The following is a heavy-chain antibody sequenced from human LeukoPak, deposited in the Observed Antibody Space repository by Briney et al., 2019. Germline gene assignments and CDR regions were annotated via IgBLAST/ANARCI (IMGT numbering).Heavy chain of an antibody. D-gene: IGHD2-21*02. CDR3: ARAPYCGGDCYSYYYYGMDV. V-gene: IGHV4-59*01. J-gene: IGHJ6*02. CDR1: GGSISSYY. Sequence: SETLSLTCTVSGGSISSYYWSWIRQPPGKGLEWIGYIYYSGSTNYNPSLKSRVTISVDTSKNQFSLKLSSVTAADTAVYYCARAPYCGGDCYSYYYYGMDVWGQGTTVTVSS. CDR2: IYYSGST.